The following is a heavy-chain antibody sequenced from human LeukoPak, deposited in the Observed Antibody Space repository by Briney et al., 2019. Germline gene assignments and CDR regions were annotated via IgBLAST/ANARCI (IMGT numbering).Heavy chain of an antibody. D-gene: IGHD3-22*01. CDR2: IRYDGSNK. Sequence: GGSLRLSCAASGFTFSSYGMHWVRQAPGKGLEWVAFIRYDGSNKYYADSVKGRFTISRDNSKNTLYLQMNSLRAEDTAVYYCAKDSSYYDSSNYYVYYDYYYMDVWGKGTTVTVSS. V-gene: IGHV3-30*02. CDR3: AKDSSYYDSSNYYVYYDYYYMDV. J-gene: IGHJ6*03. CDR1: GFTFSSYG.